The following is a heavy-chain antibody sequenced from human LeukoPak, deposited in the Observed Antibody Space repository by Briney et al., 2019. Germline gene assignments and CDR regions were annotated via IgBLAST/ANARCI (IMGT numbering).Heavy chain of an antibody. D-gene: IGHD4/OR15-4a*01. V-gene: IGHV4-34*01. CDR2: INHSGST. Sequence: SETXSLTXXXXXXXXSGYYWSWIRXPPGKGLEWIGEINHSGSTNYNPSLKSRVTISVDTSKNQFSLKLSSVTAADTAVYYCASRPLWRYKGPFDYWGQGTLVTVSS. CDR1: XXXXSGYY. CDR3: ASRPLWRYKGPFDY. J-gene: IGHJ4*02.